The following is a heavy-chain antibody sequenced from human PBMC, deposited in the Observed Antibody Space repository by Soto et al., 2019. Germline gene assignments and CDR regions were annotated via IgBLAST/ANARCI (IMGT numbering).Heavy chain of an antibody. CDR1: GDLFNNYA. V-gene: IGHV1-69*01. CDR2: ISPLFSTT. CDR3: AASSSVAAAGSFNF. J-gene: IGHJ4*02. D-gene: IGHD6-13*01. Sequence: QVQLVQSGAEVKEPGSSVKVSCNATGDLFNNYAFNWVRQAPGQGLEWMGRISPLFSTTNYAQKFQGRVTIGADELTKLVYLEVSNVESEDTAMYYCAASSSVAAAGSFNFWSQETMVTVSP.